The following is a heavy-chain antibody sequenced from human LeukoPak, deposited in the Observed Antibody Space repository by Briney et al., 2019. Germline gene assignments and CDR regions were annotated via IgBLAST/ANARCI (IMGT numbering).Heavy chain of an antibody. CDR3: TTYSKWRFAPDY. Sequence: GGSLRVSCAASGFSFTNAWMSCVRQVPGKGLEWVGRIKSKTDGGTTDYAAPVKGRFTISRDDSTLYLQMNSLKTEDTAVYHCTTYSKWRFAPDYWGQGSLVTVSS. J-gene: IGHJ4*02. D-gene: IGHD4-11*01. V-gene: IGHV3-15*01. CDR2: IKSKTDGGTT. CDR1: GFSFTNAW.